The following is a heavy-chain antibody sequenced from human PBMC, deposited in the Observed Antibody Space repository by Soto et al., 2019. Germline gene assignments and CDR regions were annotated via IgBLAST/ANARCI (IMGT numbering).Heavy chain of an antibody. Sequence: QVQLVQSGAEEKKPGASVKVSCKASGYTFTSYAMHWVRQAPGQRLEWMGWINAGNGNTKYSQKFQGRVTITRDTSAITAYMELSSLRSEDTAVYFFAKDLYDGLGGYWGQGTLVTVSS. V-gene: IGHV1-3*05. CDR1: GYTFTSYA. CDR3: AKDLYDGLGGY. J-gene: IGHJ4*02. CDR2: INAGNGNT. D-gene: IGHD3-22*01.